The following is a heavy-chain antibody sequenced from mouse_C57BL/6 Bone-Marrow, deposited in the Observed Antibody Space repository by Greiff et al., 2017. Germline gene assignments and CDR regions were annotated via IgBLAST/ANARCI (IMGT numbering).Heavy chain of an antibody. D-gene: IGHD2-3*01. CDR3: ARHDDYYAMDY. J-gene: IGHJ4*01. CDR1: GFTFSDYG. CDR2: ISNLAYSI. V-gene: IGHV5-15*01. Sequence: VQLKESGGGLVQPGGSLKLSCAASGFTFSDYGMAWVRQAPRKGPEWVAFISNLAYSIYYADTVTGRFTISRENAKNTLYLEMSSLRSEDTAMYYCARHDDYYAMDYWGEGTSVTVSS.